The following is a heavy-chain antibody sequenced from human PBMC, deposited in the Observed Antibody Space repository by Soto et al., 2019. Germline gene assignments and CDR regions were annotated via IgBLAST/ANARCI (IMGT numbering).Heavy chain of an antibody. CDR2: INPTTGAT. Sequence: ASVKGSCKASGYTFTAQYLHWVRKAPGEGLEWMGWINPTTGATRYAQKFQGRVTMTRDTSKNQFSLKLSSVTAADTAVYYRAREFAKGGWFDPWGQGTLVTVSS. V-gene: IGHV1-2*02. CDR1: GYTFTAQY. J-gene: IGHJ5*02. D-gene: IGHD2-15*01. CDR3: AREFAKGGWFDP.